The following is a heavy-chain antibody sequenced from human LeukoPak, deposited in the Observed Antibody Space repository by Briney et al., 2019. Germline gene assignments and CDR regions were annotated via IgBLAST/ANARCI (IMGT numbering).Heavy chain of an antibody. Sequence: GESLKISCKGSGYSFTSYWIGWVRQMPGKGLEWMGIIYPGDSDTRYSPSFQGQVTISADKSISTAYLQWSSLKASDTAMYYCARLRPFTIFGVEIEVGAFDIWGQGTMVTVSS. D-gene: IGHD3-3*01. V-gene: IGHV5-51*01. CDR2: IYPGDSDT. J-gene: IGHJ3*02. CDR3: ARLRPFTIFGVEIEVGAFDI. CDR1: GYSFTSYW.